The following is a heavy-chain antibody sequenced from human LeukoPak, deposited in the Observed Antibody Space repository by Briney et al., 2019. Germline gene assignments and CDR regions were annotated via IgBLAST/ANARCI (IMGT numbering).Heavy chain of an antibody. V-gene: IGHV3-7*01. Sequence: GGSLRLSCAVSGFTFSSYWMGWVRQAPGKGLAWVANINQDESSKYYEDSVKGRFTISRDNAKNSLYLQMNSLRVEDTAVYYCARDGAGSGWYYWGQGILVTVSS. J-gene: IGHJ4*02. CDR1: GFTFSSYW. CDR3: ARDGAGSGWYY. D-gene: IGHD6-19*01. CDR2: INQDESSK.